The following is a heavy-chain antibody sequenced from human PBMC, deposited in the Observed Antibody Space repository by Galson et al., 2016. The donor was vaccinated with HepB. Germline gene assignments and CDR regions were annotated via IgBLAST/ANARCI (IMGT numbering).Heavy chain of an antibody. CDR2: IRDTGST. Sequence: SETLSLTCTVSGGSVSTRGYFLNWIRQAPGKGLEWIGYIRDTGSTIYNPSLESRVTLSLDRSKSQLSLSLRSVTTEDTAVYYCVRDYFGSGRSFVAFDIWGQGTMVSVSS. D-gene: IGHD3-10*01. V-gene: IGHV4-61*08. CDR1: GGSVSTRGYF. J-gene: IGHJ3*02. CDR3: VRDYFGSGRSFVAFDI.